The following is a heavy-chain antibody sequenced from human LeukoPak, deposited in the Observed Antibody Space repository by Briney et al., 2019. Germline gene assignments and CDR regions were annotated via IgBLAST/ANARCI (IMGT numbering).Heavy chain of an antibody. Sequence: ASVKVSCKVSGSTLTKLSVHWVRQTPGKGLEWMGGFDPEDGEKIKGQKFQGRVTMTEDTSTDTAYMELSSLRSEDTAVYYCATLMFRGVIGDDYYGMDVWGKGTTVTVSS. J-gene: IGHJ6*04. CDR1: GSTLTKLS. CDR2: FDPEDGEK. CDR3: ATLMFRGVIGDDYYGMDV. V-gene: IGHV1-24*01. D-gene: IGHD3-10*01.